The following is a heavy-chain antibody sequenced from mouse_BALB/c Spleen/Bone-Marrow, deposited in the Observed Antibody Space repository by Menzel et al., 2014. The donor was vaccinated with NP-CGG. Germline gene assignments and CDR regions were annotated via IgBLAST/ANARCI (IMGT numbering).Heavy chain of an antibody. CDR1: GFNIKDTY. Sequence: DVQLVESGAELVKPGASVKLSCTASGFNIKDTYMHWVKQRPEQGLEWIGRIDPANGNTKYDPKFQGKATITADTSSNTAYLQLSSLTSEDTGVYYCARWEYYAMEYWGKGTSVTVSS. CDR3: ARWEYYAMEY. CDR2: IDPANGNT. D-gene: IGHD4-1*01. V-gene: IGHV14-3*02. J-gene: IGHJ4*01.